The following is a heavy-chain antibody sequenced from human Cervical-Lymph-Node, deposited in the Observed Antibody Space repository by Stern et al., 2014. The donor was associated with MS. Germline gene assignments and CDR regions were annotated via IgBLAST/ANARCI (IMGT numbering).Heavy chain of an antibody. CDR1: GGSISSSNW. D-gene: IGHD6-6*01. J-gene: IGHJ3*02. CDR2: VYHSGGT. V-gene: IGHV4-4*02. Sequence: VQLVESGPGLVKPSGTLSLTCAVSGGSISSSNWWGWVRQPPGKGQAWIGEVYHSGGTNYNPSLKSRVTISVDKSKNRFSLNLSSVTAADTAVYYCAREGYSSSYDAFDIWGQGTMVTVSS. CDR3: AREGYSSSYDAFDI.